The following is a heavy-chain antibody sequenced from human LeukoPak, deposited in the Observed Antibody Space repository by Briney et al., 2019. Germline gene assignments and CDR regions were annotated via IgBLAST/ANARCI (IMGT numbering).Heavy chain of an antibody. Sequence: ASVKVSCKAYGYTFMSHGISWVRQAPGQGLEWMGWISGSSSNTNYAQRLQGRVTMTTDTSTTTAYMELRSLRSDDTAVYYCARDRSVDYYDSSRDAFDIWGQGTMVTVSS. V-gene: IGHV1-18*01. CDR1: GYTFMSHG. J-gene: IGHJ3*02. CDR2: ISGSSSNT. D-gene: IGHD3-22*01. CDR3: ARDRSVDYYDSSRDAFDI.